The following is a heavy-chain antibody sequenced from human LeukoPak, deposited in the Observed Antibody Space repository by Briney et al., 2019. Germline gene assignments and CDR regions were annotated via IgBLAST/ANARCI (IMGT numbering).Heavy chain of an antibody. J-gene: IGHJ4*02. Sequence: SETLSLTCTVSGGSISSSSYYWGWIRQPPGKGLEWIVSIYYSGSTYYNPSLKSRVTISVDTSKNQFSLKLSSVTAAATAVYYCARERRRYSGSYYAAYGGQGTLVSLPS. D-gene: IGHD1-26*01. CDR2: IYYSGST. CDR3: ARERRRYSGSYYAAY. CDR1: GGSISSSSYY. V-gene: IGHV4-39*07.